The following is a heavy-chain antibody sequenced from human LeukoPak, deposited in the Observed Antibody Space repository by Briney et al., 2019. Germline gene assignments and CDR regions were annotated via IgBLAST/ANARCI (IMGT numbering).Heavy chain of an antibody. D-gene: IGHD3-22*01. CDR3: AKGYYDSGGYPLDY. CDR1: GFTFDDYA. CDR2: ISWNSGSI. V-gene: IGHV3-9*01. J-gene: IGHJ4*02. Sequence: PGRSLRLSCAASGFTFDDYAMHWVRQAPGKGLEWVSGISWNSGSIGYADSVKGRFTISRDNAKNSLYLQMNSLRAEDTALYYCAKGYYDSGGYPLDYWGQGTLVTVSS.